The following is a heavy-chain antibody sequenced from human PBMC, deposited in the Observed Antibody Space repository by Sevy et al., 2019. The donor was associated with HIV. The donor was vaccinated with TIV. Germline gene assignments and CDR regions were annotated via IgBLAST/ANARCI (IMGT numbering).Heavy chain of an antibody. CDR3: AGGTYCSSTSCLAYDY. CDR2: IYYSGST. V-gene: IGHV4-59*01. D-gene: IGHD2-2*01. J-gene: IGHJ4*02. Sequence: SETLSLTCTVSGGSISSYYWSWIRQPPGKGLEWIGYIYYSGSTNYNPTLKSRVTISVETSKNQFSLKLSSVTAADTAVYYCAGGTYCSSTSCLAYDYWGQGTLVTVSS. CDR1: GGSISSYY.